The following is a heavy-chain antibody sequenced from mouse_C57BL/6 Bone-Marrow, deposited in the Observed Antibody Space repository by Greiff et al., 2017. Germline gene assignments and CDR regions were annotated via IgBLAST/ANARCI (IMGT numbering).Heavy chain of an antibody. J-gene: IGHJ1*03. CDR1: GYTFTTYR. CDR2: FHPCSGNT. D-gene: IGHD1-1*01. V-gene: IGHV1-47*01. CDR3: ARGGYGSSGWYFDV. Sequence: VKLQQSGAELVKPGASVKLSCTASGYTFTTYRMEWVQQTPGKGLEWIGYFHPCSGNTKYTDKFKGKATLTVEKSSSTVYLEMSRLTSEDSAVYYCARGGYGSSGWYFDVWGTGTTVTVSS.